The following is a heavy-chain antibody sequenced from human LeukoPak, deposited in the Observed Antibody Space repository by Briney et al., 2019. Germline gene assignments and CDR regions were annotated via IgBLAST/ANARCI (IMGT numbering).Heavy chain of an antibody. D-gene: IGHD4/OR15-4a*01. CDR2: IIPILGIA. J-gene: IGHJ2*01. CDR3: AREGDYPLYFDL. CDR1: GGTFSSYA. Sequence: SVKVSCKASGGTFSSYAISWVRQAPGQGLEWMGRIIPILGIANYAQKFQGRVTITADKSTSSAYMELSSLRSEDTAVYYCAREGDYPLYFDLWGRGTLVTVSS. V-gene: IGHV1-69*04.